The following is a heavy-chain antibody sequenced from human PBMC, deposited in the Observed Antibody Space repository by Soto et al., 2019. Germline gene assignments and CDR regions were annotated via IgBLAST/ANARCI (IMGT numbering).Heavy chain of an antibody. Sequence: PGGSLRLSWAASGFTCSCYCMSWVRQTPGKGREWVANIKQDGREKYYVDSVKGRFTISRDNAKNPLYLQMNGLRVEDRAGCYCAWRRESCYYYYYYAMDVWGQGTTVTVSS. V-gene: IGHV3-7*01. J-gene: IGHJ6*02. CDR3: AWRRESCYYYYYYAMDV. CDR2: IKQDGREK. CDR1: GFTCSCYC. D-gene: IGHD3-10*01.